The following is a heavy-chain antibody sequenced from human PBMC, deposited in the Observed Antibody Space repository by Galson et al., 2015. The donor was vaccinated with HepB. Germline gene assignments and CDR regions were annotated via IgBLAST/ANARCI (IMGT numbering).Heavy chain of an antibody. D-gene: IGHD2-15*01. CDR1: GFTFCSYG. J-gene: IGHJ6*02. V-gene: IGHV3-30*18. Sequence: SLRLSCAASGFTFCSYGMHWVRQAPGQGLEWVAVISYDGSNKYYADSVKGRFTISRDNSKNTLYQQMNSLRAEDTAVYYCAKVLRLRDYYYYGMDVWGQGTTVTVSS. CDR2: ISYDGSNK. CDR3: AKVLRLRDYYYYGMDV.